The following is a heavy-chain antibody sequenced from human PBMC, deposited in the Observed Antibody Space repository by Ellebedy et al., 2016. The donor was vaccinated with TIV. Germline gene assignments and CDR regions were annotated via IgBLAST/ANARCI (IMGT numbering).Heavy chain of an antibody. J-gene: IGHJ6*02. CDR1: GCSLTTSA. CDR2: IIPVEGRV. D-gene: IGHD3-16*01. Sequence: AASVKVSCKDSGCSLTTSAITWVRQAPGQGPEWMGRIIPVEGRVNYAQKFQGRVTITASSRATYFELTSLRPEDTAVYYCAREGVGVWGQGTTVTVS. V-gene: IGHV1-69*04. CDR3: AREGVGV.